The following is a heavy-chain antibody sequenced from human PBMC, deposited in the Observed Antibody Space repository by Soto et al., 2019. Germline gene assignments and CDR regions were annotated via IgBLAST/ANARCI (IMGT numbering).Heavy chain of an antibody. CDR3: ASDLYYYDSSGFPGHY. Sequence: GESLKISCKGSGYSFTSYWISWVRQMPGKGLEWMGRIDPSDSYTNYSPSFQGHVTISADKSISTAYLQWSSLKASDTAMYYCASDLYYYDSSGFPGHYWGQGTLVTVSS. J-gene: IGHJ4*02. CDR2: IDPSDSYT. D-gene: IGHD3-22*01. V-gene: IGHV5-10-1*01. CDR1: GYSFTSYW.